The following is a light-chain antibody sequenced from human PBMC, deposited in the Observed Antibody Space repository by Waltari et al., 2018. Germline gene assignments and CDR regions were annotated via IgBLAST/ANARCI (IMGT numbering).Light chain of an antibody. V-gene: IGKV3-15*01. CDR3: QQYGSWPLT. CDR1: QGVRGF. Sequence: ETVLTQSPVTLSVSPGERVALSCRASQGVRGFLAWYQQKPGQAPRLLVSDTSTRATGIPARFSGSGSETEFTLTISGLQSEDFAVYYCQQYGSWPLTFGGGTKVDLK. CDR2: DTS. J-gene: IGKJ4*01.